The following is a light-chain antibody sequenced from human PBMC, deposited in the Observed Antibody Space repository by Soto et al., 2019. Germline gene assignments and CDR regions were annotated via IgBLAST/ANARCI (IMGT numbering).Light chain of an antibody. J-gene: IGKJ4*01. CDR2: DAS. CDR1: LNIYTL. V-gene: IGKV3-11*01. Sequence: EIVLTQSPGTLSLSPGQRATLSCRASLNIYTLLSWYQQKPGQAPRLLIYDASSRATGIPGRFSGSGSGTDFTLTISSLEPEDFGVYYCQQRRDWPITFGGGTKVEI. CDR3: QQRRDWPIT.